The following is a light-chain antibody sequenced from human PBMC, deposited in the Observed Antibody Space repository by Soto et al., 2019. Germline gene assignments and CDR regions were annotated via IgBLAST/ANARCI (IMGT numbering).Light chain of an antibody. J-gene: IGKJ4*01. CDR1: QSISNW. V-gene: IGKV1-5*03. Sequence: DIQMTQSPSTLSASVGDRVTITCRASQSISNWLAWYQQKPGKAPKYLIYKASNLQSGVPSRFSGSGSGTEFTLTISSLQPDDFATYYCQQYDSYPLAFGGGT. CDR3: QQYDSYPLA. CDR2: KAS.